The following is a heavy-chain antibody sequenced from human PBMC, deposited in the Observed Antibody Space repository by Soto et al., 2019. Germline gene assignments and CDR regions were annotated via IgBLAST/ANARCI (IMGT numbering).Heavy chain of an antibody. CDR3: ARDGGECSRTSCYNEIHPAWFGP. D-gene: IGHD2-2*02. J-gene: IGHJ5*02. V-gene: IGHV3-30-3*01. CDR2: ISYDGSTK. CDR1: GFTFSAYA. Sequence: PGGSLRLSCAASGFTFSAYAMHWVRQAPGKGLEWLAVISYDGSTKFYADTVKGRFTISRGNSKNTLYLQMNSQRSEDSGIYYCARDGGECSRTSCYNEIHPAWFGPWGQGALVTVSS.